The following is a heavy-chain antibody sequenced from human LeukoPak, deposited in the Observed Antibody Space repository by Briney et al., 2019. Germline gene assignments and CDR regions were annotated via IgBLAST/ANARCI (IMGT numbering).Heavy chain of an antibody. D-gene: IGHD6-13*01. CDR1: GYNFASYW. V-gene: IGHV5-51*01. CDR2: IYPGDSDT. J-gene: IGHJ1*01. Sequence: GESLKISCKGSGYNFASYWIAWLRQMPGKGLEWMGIIYPGDSDTRYNPSFQGQVTISADKSISTAYLQWSSLKASDTAMYYCARRGQQLEYFQPRGQGTLVTVSS. CDR3: ARRGQQLEYFQP.